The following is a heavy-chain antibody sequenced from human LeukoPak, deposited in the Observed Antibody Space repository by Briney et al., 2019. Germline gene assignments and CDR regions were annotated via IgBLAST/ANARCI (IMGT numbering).Heavy chain of an antibody. CDR2: ISGSGSTI. CDR3: ARQLYGGDC. CDR1: GFTFSSYS. Sequence: GGSLRLSCAASGFTFSSYSMNWVRQAPGKGLEWVSYISGSGSTIYYADSVKGRFTISRDNAKNSLYLQMNSLRAEDTAVYYCARQLYGGDCWGQGTLVTVSS. J-gene: IGHJ4*02. V-gene: IGHV3-48*04. D-gene: IGHD4-17*01.